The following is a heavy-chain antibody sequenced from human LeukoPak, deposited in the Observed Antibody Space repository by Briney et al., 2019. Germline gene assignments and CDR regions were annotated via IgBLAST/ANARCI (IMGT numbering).Heavy chain of an antibody. Sequence: SETLSLTCTVSGGSISSYYWSWIRQPPGKGLEWIGSIYYSGSTYYNPSLKSRVTISVDTSKNQFSLKLSSVTAADTAVYYCAGPFDYYDSSGYYAFDYWGQGTLVTVSS. CDR1: GGSISSYY. CDR3: AGPFDYYDSSGYYAFDY. J-gene: IGHJ4*02. CDR2: IYYSGST. D-gene: IGHD3-22*01. V-gene: IGHV4-59*05.